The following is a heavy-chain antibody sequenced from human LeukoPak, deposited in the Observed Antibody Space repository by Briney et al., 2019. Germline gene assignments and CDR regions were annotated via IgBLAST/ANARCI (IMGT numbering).Heavy chain of an antibody. D-gene: IGHD4-17*01. CDR1: GFTFSSYG. V-gene: IGHV3-30*03. J-gene: IGHJ4*02. CDR3: ARGNGDYSLDY. Sequence: GRSLRLSCAASGFTFSSYGMHWVRQAPGKGLEWVAVISYDGSNKYYADSVKGRFTISRDNSNNTLYLQMSSLRAEDTSVYYCARGNGDYSLDYWGQGTLVTVSS. CDR2: ISYDGSNK.